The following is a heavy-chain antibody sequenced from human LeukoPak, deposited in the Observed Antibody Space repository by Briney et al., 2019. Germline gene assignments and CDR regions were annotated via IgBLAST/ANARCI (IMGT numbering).Heavy chain of an antibody. V-gene: IGHV4-61*02. J-gene: IGHJ4*02. CDR1: GGSISSGSYY. D-gene: IGHD3-22*01. CDR2: IYTSGST. CDR3: ARDRDYYDSSGYISQFDY. Sequence: SETLSLTCTVSGGSISSGSYYWSWIRQPAGKGLEWIGRIYTSGSTNYNPSLKSRVTISVDTSKNQFSLKLSSVTAADTAVYYCARDRDYYDSSGYISQFDYWGQGTLVTVSS.